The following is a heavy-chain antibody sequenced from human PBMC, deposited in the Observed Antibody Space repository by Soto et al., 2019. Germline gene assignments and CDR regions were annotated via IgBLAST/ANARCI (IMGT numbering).Heavy chain of an antibody. CDR2: IIPIFGTA. Sequence: ASVKVSCKASGGTFSSYAISWVRQAPGQGLEWMGGIIPIFGTANYAQKFQGRVTITADESTSTAYMELSSLRSEDTAVYYCARSITIFGVVNYYYYMDVWGKGTTVTVSS. V-gene: IGHV1-69*13. CDR3: ARSITIFGVVNYYYYMDV. D-gene: IGHD3-3*01. J-gene: IGHJ6*03. CDR1: GGTFSSYA.